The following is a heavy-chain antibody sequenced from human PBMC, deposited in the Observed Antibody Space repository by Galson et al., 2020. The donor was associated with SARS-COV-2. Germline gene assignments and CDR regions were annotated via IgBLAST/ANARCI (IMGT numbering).Heavy chain of an antibody. V-gene: IGHV5-10-1*01. Sequence: HGESLKISCQGSGYSFSSYYITWVRQVPGKGLVWMGRIDPTDSYTNYSPSFQGHVTLSVDKSISTAYLQLSSLKASDTAIYYCAARASLTAPDGFDVWGQGTLVTVSS. CDR3: AARASLTAPDGFDV. J-gene: IGHJ3*01. CDR2: IDPTDSYT. CDR1: GYSFSSYY. D-gene: IGHD2-21*02.